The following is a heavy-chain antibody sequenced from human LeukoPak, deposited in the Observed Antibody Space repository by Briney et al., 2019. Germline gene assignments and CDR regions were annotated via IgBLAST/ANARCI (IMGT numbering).Heavy chain of an antibody. D-gene: IGHD1-26*01. J-gene: IGHJ4*02. CDR3: SRYTTLPYYFAF. CDR2: IKAENDNT. Sequence: ASVKVSCKASGDTFTNYAIHWVREAPGQGGEWTGSIKAENDNTRYSQKFQRRVTIPRGASANRAYMELSSLRSEDTAVYYCSRYTTLPYYFAFWGQGTLVIVSS. V-gene: IGHV1-3*01. CDR1: GDTFTNYA.